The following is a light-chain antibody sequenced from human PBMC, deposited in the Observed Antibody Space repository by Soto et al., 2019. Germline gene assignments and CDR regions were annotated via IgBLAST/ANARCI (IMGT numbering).Light chain of an antibody. V-gene: IGKV2-28*01. CDR3: MQALQTPS. CDR2: LGS. Sequence: ESVMTQSPVSLSVTPGEPASISCRSSQSLLHSNGYNYLDWYLQKPGQSPQLLIYLGSFRAAGVPDRFSGSGSGPDFTLKISRVEAADVGVYYCMQALQTPSFGGGTKVEIK. J-gene: IGKJ4*01. CDR1: QSLLHSNGYNY.